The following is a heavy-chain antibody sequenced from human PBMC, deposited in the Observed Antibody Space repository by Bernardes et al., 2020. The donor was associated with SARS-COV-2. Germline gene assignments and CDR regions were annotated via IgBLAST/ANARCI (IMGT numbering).Heavy chain of an antibody. D-gene: IGHD1-26*01. V-gene: IGHV5-51*01. J-gene: IGHJ6*02. Sequence: GESLKISCKGSGYSFTSYWIGWVRQMPGKGLEWMGIIYPGDSDTTYSPSFQGQVTISADKSISTAYLQWSSLKASDTAMYYCARHDNVALSNGRYYWYGLDVWGQGTTVTVSS. CDR3: ARHDNVALSNGRYYWYGLDV. CDR2: IYPGDSDT. CDR1: GYSFTSYW.